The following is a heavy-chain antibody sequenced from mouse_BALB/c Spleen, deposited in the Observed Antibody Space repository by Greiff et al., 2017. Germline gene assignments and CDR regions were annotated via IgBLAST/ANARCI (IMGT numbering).Heavy chain of an antibody. V-gene: IGHV1-7*01. Sequence: VQLQQSGAELAKPGASVKMSCKASGYTFTSYWMHWVKQRPGQGLDWIGYINPSTGYTEYNQKFKDKATLTADKSSSTAYMQLSSLTSEDSAVYYCARDAVWGFAYWGQGTLVTVSA. CDR1: GYTFTSYW. CDR2: INPSTGYT. J-gene: IGHJ3*01. D-gene: IGHD2-10*02. CDR3: ARDAVWGFAY.